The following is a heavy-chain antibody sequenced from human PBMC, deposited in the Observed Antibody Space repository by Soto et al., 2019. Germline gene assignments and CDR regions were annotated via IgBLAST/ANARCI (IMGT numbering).Heavy chain of an antibody. CDR2: INWNSGSI. CDR1: GFTFDDYA. D-gene: IGHD6-13*01. V-gene: IGHV3-9*01. CDR3: VKDESINWYSGHFRH. Sequence: EVQLVESGGGLVQPGRSLRLSCAASGFTFDDYAMHWVRQVPGKGLEWVSGINWNSGSIGYGDTVKVRFAISRDNAKNSLHLPMNSLSAEDTAFYYCVKDESINWYSGHFRHWGQGTLVTVSS. J-gene: IGHJ1*01.